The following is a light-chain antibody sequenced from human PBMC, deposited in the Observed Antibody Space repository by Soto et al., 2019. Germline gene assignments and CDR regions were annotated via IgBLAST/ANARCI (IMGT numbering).Light chain of an antibody. CDR1: MRDVGAYNL. Sequence: QSVLTQPASVSGSPGQSITISCAGTMRDVGAYNLVSWYQQHPGRAPQLIIYEVRNRPSGISFRFSGSKSGNTVSLTISGLQAEDEADYYCCSYAGRNTWVFGGGTKVTVL. CDR3: CSYAGRNTWV. J-gene: IGLJ2*01. V-gene: IGLV2-14*01. CDR2: EVR.